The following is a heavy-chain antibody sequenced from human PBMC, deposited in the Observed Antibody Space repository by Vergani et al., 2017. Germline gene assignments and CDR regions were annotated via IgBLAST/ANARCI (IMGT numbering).Heavy chain of an antibody. CDR1: GGTFSSYT. D-gene: IGHD3-9*01. CDR3: ARDLDDILTGYSNGFDP. J-gene: IGHJ5*02. V-gene: IGHV1-3*01. CDR2: INAGNGNT. Sequence: QVQLVQSGAEVKKPGSSVKVSCKASGGTFSSYTISWVRQAPGQGLEWMGWINAGNGNTKYSQKFQGRVTITRDTSASTAYMELSSLRSEDTAVYYCARDLDDILTGYSNGFDPWGQGTLVTVSS.